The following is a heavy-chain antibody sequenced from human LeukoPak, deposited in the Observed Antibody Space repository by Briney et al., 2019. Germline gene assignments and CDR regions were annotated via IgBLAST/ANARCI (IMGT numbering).Heavy chain of an antibody. V-gene: IGHV3-9*01. Sequence: GRSLRLSCVASGFTFDDYAMHWVRQAPGKGLEWVSGISWNSGSIGYADSVKGRFTISRDNAKNSLYLQMDSLRAEDTALYYCAKVFSYGSGSFDYWGQGTLVTVSS. CDR1: GFTFDDYA. J-gene: IGHJ4*02. D-gene: IGHD3-10*01. CDR2: ISWNSGSI. CDR3: AKVFSYGSGSFDY.